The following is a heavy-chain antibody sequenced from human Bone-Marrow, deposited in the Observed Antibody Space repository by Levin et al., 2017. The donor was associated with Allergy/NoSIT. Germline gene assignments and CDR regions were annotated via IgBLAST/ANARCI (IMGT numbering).Heavy chain of an antibody. V-gene: IGHV3-23*03. Sequence: GESLKISCVGSGFIFSSFALTWVRQAPGKGLEWVSVISGDGSTTKNADSVEGRFTISRDNFNNALYLQMNSLRDEDTATYYCAKTIVAASLTLNSFFGMDVWGLGTTVIVSS. CDR3: AKTIVAASLTLNSFFGMDV. J-gene: IGHJ6*02. D-gene: IGHD6-6*01. CDR1: GFIFSSFA. CDR2: ISGDGSTT.